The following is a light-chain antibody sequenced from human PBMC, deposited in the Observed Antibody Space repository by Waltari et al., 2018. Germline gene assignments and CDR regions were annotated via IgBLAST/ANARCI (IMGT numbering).Light chain of an antibody. CDR1: SNDDGGYGY. J-gene: IGLJ1*01. Sequence: QSALTQPASVSGSPGQSITISCTGTSNDDGGYGYCSWYQQYPGRAPKLIIYEVSYRPSGISTRFSGSKSGNTASLTISGLQADDEADYYCSSHTSTVPHVFGTGTRVTV. CDR3: SSHTSTVPHV. V-gene: IGLV2-14*01. CDR2: EVS.